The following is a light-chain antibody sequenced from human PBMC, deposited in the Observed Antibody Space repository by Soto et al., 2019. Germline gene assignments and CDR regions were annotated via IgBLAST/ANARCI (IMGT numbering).Light chain of an antibody. J-gene: IGKJ1*01. Sequence: ANHMTQSQSPLSESVGDRVLINRRASQGINNDLGWYQPKQGKAPKVLIYAASNLQSGVPSRFRGSGSGTDCTLTISSLQPEDFSTYYCLQDYNYPLTFGQGTKVDIK. V-gene: IGKV1-6*01. CDR3: LQDYNYPLT. CDR1: QGINND. CDR2: AAS.